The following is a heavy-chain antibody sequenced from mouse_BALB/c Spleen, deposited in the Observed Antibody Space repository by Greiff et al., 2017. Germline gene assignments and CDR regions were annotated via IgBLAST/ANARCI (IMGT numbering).Heavy chain of an antibody. Sequence: QVHVKQSGPELVRPGVSVKISCKGSGYTFTDYAMHWVKQSHAKSLEWIGVISTYYGNTNYNQKFKGKATMTVDKSSSTAYMELARLTSEDSAIYYCAILYGNYAMDYWGQGTSVTVSS. CDR3: AILYGNYAMDY. CDR2: ISTYYGNT. J-gene: IGHJ4*01. CDR1: GYTFTDYA. D-gene: IGHD2-1*01. V-gene: IGHV1-67*01.